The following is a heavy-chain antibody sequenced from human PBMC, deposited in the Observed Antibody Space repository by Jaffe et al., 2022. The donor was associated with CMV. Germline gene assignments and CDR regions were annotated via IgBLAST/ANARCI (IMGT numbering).Heavy chain of an antibody. Sequence: QVQLQESGPGLVKPSETLSLTCTVSGGSISSYYWSWIRQPPGKGLEWIGYIYYSGSTNYNPSLKSRVTISVDTSKNQFSLKLSSVTAADTAVYYCARGGRVYGGRRDDAFDIWGQGTMVTVSS. J-gene: IGHJ3*02. CDR3: ARGGRVYGGRRDDAFDI. CDR2: IYYSGST. V-gene: IGHV4-59*01. CDR1: GGSISSYY. D-gene: IGHD4-17*01.